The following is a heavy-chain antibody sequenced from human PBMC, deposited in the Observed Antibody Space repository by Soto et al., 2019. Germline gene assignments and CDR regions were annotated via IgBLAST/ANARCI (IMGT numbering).Heavy chain of an antibody. Sequence: SETLSLTCSVSGGSISGDYWSWIRQPPGKGREWIGYIYYSGSTNYNPSLKSRVTISVDTSKNQFSLKLSSVSAADTAVYYCATLYGSGSPVDYWGQGTLVTVSS. CDR1: GGSISGDY. CDR2: IYYSGST. V-gene: IGHV4-59*01. J-gene: IGHJ4*02. CDR3: ATLYGSGSPVDY. D-gene: IGHD3-10*01.